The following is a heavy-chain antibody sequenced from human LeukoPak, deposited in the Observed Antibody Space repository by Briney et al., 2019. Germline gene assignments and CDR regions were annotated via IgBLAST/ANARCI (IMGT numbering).Heavy chain of an antibody. CDR3: ATYSGSYRDDIFDM. CDR1: AFTFSTYG. J-gene: IGHJ3*02. V-gene: IGHV3-30*02. CDR2: IRYDGTRK. Sequence: GGSLRLSCAASAFTFSTYGMHWVRQAPGKGLGWVAFIRYDGTRKSYADSVKGRFTISRDNSKNMLYLQMNSLRVEDTALYYCATYSGSYRDDIFDMWGQGTMVTVSS. D-gene: IGHD1-26*01.